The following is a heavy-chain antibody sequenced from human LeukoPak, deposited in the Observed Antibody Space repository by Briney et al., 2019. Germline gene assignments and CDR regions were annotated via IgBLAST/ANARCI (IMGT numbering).Heavy chain of an antibody. J-gene: IGHJ4*02. CDR1: GGSISSYY. V-gene: IGHV4-4*07. D-gene: IGHD5-18*01. CDR2: IYTSGST. Sequence: SETLSLTCTVSGGSISSYYWSWIRQPAGKGLEWIGRIYTSGSTNYNPSLKSRVTMSVDTSKNQFSLRLSSVIAADTAVYYCARDSYNYGSGSLDYWGQGTLVTVSS. CDR3: ARDSYNYGSGSLDY.